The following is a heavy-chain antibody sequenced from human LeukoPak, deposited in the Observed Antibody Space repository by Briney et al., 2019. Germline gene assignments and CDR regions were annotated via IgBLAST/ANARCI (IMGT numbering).Heavy chain of an antibody. CDR1: GFTFSSYA. D-gene: IGHD6-19*01. V-gene: IGHV3-7*01. CDR3: ARGKQWLGN. J-gene: IGHJ4*02. CDR2: IKQDGSEK. Sequence: GGSLRLSCAASGFTFSSYAMSWVRQAPGKGLEWVANIKQDGSEKYYVDSVKGRFTISRDNAKNSLYLQMNSLRAEDTAVYYCARGKQWLGNWGQGTLVTVSS.